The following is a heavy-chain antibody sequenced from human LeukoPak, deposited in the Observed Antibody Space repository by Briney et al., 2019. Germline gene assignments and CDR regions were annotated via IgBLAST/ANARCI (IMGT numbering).Heavy chain of an antibody. V-gene: IGHV1-8*03. Sequence: ASVKVSCKASGYTFTSYDINWVRQATGQGLEWMGWMNPNSGNTGYAQKFQGRVTITRNTSISTANMELSSLRSEDTAVYYCARVVVAATVWYFDLWGRGTLVTVSS. J-gene: IGHJ2*01. CDR2: MNPNSGNT. CDR1: GYTFTSYD. D-gene: IGHD2-15*01. CDR3: ARVVVAATVWYFDL.